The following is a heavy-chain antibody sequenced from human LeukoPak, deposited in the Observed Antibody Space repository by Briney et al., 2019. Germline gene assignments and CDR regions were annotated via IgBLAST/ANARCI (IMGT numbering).Heavy chain of an antibody. Sequence: GGSLRLSCAASGFTVSSNYMSWVRQAPGKGLEWVSVIYSGGSTYYADSVKGRFTISRDNSKNTLYLQMNSLRAEDTAVYYCATDPNAGERWLQSWGQGTLVTVSS. CDR1: GFTVSSNY. D-gene: IGHD5-24*01. CDR2: IYSGGST. J-gene: IGHJ5*02. V-gene: IGHV3-53*01. CDR3: ATDPNAGERWLQS.